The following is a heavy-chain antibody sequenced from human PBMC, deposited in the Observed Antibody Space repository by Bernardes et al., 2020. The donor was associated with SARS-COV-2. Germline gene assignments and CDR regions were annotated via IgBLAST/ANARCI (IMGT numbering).Heavy chain of an antibody. CDR1: GGSMSRYY. V-gene: IGHV4-59*01. CDR2: VRASGKT. CDR3: ATLFDGQDYVDY. D-gene: IGHD4-17*01. Sequence: SEPLSLTCIVSGGSMSRYYWSWIRQSPGRELEWTAYVRASGKTDYNPSLEGRVTISLDTSENQFSLKLNSVSAADTAVYFCATLFDGQDYVDYWGQGILVTVSS. J-gene: IGHJ4*02.